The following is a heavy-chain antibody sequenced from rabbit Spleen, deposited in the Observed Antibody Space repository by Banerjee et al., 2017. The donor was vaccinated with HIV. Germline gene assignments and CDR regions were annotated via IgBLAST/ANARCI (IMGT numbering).Heavy chain of an antibody. CDR3: ARDTGSSFSSYGMDL. Sequence: QEQLVESGGGLVQPGGSLKLPCKASGFSFSSNYYMCWVRQAPGKGLEWIACIDTGSSGFTYFASWAKGRFTISKSSSTSVTLQMTSLTAADTATYFCARDTGSSFSSYGMDLWGQGTLVTVS. CDR1: GFSFSSNYY. D-gene: IGHD8-1*01. CDR2: IDTGSSGFT. V-gene: IGHV1S45*01. J-gene: IGHJ6*01.